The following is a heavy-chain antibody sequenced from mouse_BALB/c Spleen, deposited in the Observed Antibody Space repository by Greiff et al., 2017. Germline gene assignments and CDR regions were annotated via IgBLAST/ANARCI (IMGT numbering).Heavy chain of an antibody. J-gene: IGHJ3*01. CDR1: GFSLTGYG. Sequence: QGQLKESGPGLVAPSQSLSITCTVSGFSLTGYGVNWVRQPPGKGLEWLGMIWGDGSTDYNSALKSRLSISKDNSKSQVFLKMNSLQTDDTARYYCARDQDYDRAWFAYWGQGTLVTVSA. D-gene: IGHD2-4*01. CDR2: IWGDGST. CDR3: ARDQDYDRAWFAY. V-gene: IGHV2-6-7*01.